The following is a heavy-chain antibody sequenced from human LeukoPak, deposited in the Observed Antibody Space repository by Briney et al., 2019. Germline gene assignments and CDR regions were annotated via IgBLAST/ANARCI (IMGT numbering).Heavy chain of an antibody. D-gene: IGHD3-22*01. V-gene: IGHV3-66*01. CDR1: GFTVSSNY. CDR3: ASIMRDYYDSSGTLFDY. Sequence: GGSLRLSCAASGFTVSSNYMSWVRQTPGKGLEWVSIIYSGGSTYYADSVKGRFTISRDNSKNTLYLQMNSLRAEDTAVYYCASIMRDYYDSSGTLFDYWGQGTLVTVSS. J-gene: IGHJ4*02. CDR2: IYSGGST.